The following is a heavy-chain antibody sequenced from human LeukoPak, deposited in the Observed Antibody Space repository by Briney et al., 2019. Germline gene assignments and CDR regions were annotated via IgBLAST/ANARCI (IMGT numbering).Heavy chain of an antibody. CDR2: IYTSGST. CDR1: GGSISSYY. D-gene: IGHD1-1*01. J-gene: IGHJ4*02. V-gene: IGHV4-4*09. CDR3: VRHDVWNQDYYFDY. Sequence: SETLSLTCTVSGGSISSYYWSWIRQPPGKGLEWIGYIYTSGSTNYNPSLKSRVTISVDTSKNQFSLKLSSVTAADTAVYYCVRHDVWNQDYYFDYWGQGTLVTVSS.